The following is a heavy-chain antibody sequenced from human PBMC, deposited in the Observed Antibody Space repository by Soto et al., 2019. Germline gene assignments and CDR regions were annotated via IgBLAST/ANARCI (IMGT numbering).Heavy chain of an antibody. D-gene: IGHD2-15*01. V-gene: IGHV1-69*02. J-gene: IGHJ6*02. Sequence: QVQLVQSGAEVKKPGSSVKVSCKASGGTFSSYTISWVRQAPGQGLEWMGRIIPILGIANYAQKFQGRVTITADKSTSTAYMELSSLRSEDTAVYYCAAGGHHYYSYGMDVWGQGTTVTVSS. CDR3: AAGGHHYYSYGMDV. CDR1: GGTFSSYT. CDR2: IIPILGIA.